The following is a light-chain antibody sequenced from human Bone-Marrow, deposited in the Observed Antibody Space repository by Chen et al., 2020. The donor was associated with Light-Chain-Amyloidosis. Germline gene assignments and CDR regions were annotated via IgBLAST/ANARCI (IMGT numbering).Light chain of an antibody. CDR1: QSVGSK. CDR3: QQYNDWPRT. J-gene: IGKJ1*01. CDR2: GAS. Sequence: EIVMTQSPATLSVSPGERATLSCRASQSVGSKLARYQQKPGQAPRLLTYGASPRATGVAARFSGSGSGTEFTLTISSLQSEDFAVYYCQQYNDWPRTFGQGTKVEIK. V-gene: IGKV3-15*01.